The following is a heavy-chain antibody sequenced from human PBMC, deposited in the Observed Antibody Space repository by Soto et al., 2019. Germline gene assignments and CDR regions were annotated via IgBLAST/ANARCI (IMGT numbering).Heavy chain of an antibody. D-gene: IGHD3-22*01. CDR3: AKGSITMIVVVITYFDY. V-gene: IGHV3-23*01. CDR1: GFTFSSYA. Sequence: PGGSLRLSCAASGFTFSSYAMSWVRQAPGKGLEWVSAISGSGGSTYYADSVKGRFTISRDNSKNTLYLQMNSLRAEDTAVYYCAKGSITMIVVVITYFDYWGQGTLVTVSS. CDR2: ISGSGGST. J-gene: IGHJ4*02.